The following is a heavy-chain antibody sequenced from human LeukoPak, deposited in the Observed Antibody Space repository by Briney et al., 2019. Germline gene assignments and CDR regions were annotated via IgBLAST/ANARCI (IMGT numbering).Heavy chain of an antibody. CDR2: IYYSGST. D-gene: IGHD5-18*01. V-gene: IGHV4-59*12. CDR1: GGSISSYY. J-gene: IGHJ4*02. CDR3: ARENSYGYSDY. Sequence: SETLSLTCTVSGGSISSYYWSWIRQPPGKGLEWIGYIYYSGSTNYNPSLKSRVTISVDTSKNQFSLKLSSVTAADTAVYYCARENSYGYSDYWGQGTLVTVSS.